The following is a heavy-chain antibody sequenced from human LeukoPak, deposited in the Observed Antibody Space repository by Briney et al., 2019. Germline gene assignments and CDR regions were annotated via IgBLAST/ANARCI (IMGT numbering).Heavy chain of an antibody. J-gene: IGHJ5*02. Sequence: SETLSLTCTVSGRSISSSSDYWGGIRQPPGKGLELIVSICYSVSTYYNPCRKTRVTISVDTSKNKFSLTLSSVTAADPAVYYCAKLTYYDPAGFDPWGQGTLVTVPS. CDR2: ICYSVST. V-gene: IGHV4-39*01. CDR1: GRSISSSSDY. D-gene: IGHD3-3*01. CDR3: AKLTYYDPAGFDP.